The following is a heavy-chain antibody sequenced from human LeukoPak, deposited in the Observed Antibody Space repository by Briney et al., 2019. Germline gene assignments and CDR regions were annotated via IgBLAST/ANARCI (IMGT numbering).Heavy chain of an antibody. V-gene: IGHV3-30*02. CDR1: GFTFSSYG. CDR2: IRYDGSNK. CDR3: ARPLYSGYDLDAFDI. J-gene: IGHJ3*02. D-gene: IGHD5-12*01. Sequence: PGGSLRLSCAASGFTFSSYGMHWVRQAPGKGLEWVAFIRYDGSNKYYADSVKGRFTISRDNSKNTLYLQMNSLRAEDTAVYYCARPLYSGYDLDAFDIWGQGTMVTVSS.